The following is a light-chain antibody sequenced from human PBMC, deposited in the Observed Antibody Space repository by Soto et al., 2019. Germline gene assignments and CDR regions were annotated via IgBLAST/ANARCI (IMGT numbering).Light chain of an antibody. Sequence: DIVVTQSPESLAVSLGERATINCKSSQSVLYSSNNKNYLAWYQQKPGQPPRLLIYWASTRESGVPDRFSGSGSGTDFTLTISSVQAEDVAVCYCQQYYTSPPWTFGQGTKVEIK. CDR3: QQYYTSPPWT. J-gene: IGKJ1*01. CDR2: WAS. CDR1: QSVLYSSNNKNY. V-gene: IGKV4-1*01.